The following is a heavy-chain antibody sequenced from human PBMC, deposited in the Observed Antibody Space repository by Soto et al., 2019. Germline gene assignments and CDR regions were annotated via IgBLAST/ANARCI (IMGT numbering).Heavy chain of an antibody. D-gene: IGHD3-3*01. Sequence: GGSLRLSCAASGFTFSSYSMNWVRQAPGKGLEWVSSISSSSSYIYYADSVKGRFTISRDNAKNSLYLQMNSLRAEDTAVYYCASDPVPLGITILGVVPRPPNWFDPWGQGTLVTVSS. CDR1: GFTFSSYS. V-gene: IGHV3-21*01. CDR2: ISSSSSYI. J-gene: IGHJ5*02. CDR3: ASDPVPLGITILGVVPRPPNWFDP.